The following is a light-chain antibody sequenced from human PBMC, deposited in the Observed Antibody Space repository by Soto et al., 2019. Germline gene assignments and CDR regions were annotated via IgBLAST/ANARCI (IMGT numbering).Light chain of an antibody. CDR3: QSYDSGLRGSVL. CDR2: GNR. CDR1: SSNSGANYD. J-gene: IGLJ2*01. Sequence: QSVLTQPASVSGAPGQRVAISCTGTSSNSGANYDVHWYQQLPGAAPKLLIYGNRNRPSGVPDRFSGSKSGTSASLAITGLQPEDEAVYYCQSYDSGLRGSVLFGGGTKLTVL. V-gene: IGLV1-40*01.